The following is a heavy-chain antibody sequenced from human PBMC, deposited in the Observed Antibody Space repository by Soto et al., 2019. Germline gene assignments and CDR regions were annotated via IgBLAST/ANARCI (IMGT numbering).Heavy chain of an antibody. D-gene: IGHD3-10*01. J-gene: IGHJ4*02. Sequence: QVQLVQSGAVVKKPGSSVKVSCKSSGGTFSSYTISWVRQAPGQGLEWMGRIIPFLGIANYAQKFQGRVTVTGDKSPSTDYMELSGLRADDTAGYYRARGTAVESGELLLDYWGQGTLVTVSS. CDR3: ARGTAVESGELLLDY. CDR1: GGTFSSYT. CDR2: IIPFLGIA. V-gene: IGHV1-69*02.